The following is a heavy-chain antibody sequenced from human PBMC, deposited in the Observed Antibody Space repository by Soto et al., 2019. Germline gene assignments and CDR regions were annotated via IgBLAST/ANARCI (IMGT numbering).Heavy chain of an antibody. CDR2: ISAYNGNT. J-gene: IGHJ6*02. V-gene: IGHV1-18*01. Sequence: ASVKVSCKASGYTFTSYGISWVRQAPGQGLEGMGWISAYNGNTNYAQKLQGRVTMTTDTSTSTAYMGLRSLRSDDTAVYYCARVSTPTYYDFWSGYKTDYYGMDVWGQGTTVT. D-gene: IGHD3-3*01. CDR3: ARVSTPTYYDFWSGYKTDYYGMDV. CDR1: GYTFTSYG.